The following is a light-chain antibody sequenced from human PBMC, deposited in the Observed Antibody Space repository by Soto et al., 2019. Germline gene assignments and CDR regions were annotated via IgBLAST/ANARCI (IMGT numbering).Light chain of an antibody. V-gene: IGKV3-11*01. CDR3: QQRSNWPPAT. Sequence: EIVVTQSPSTLSVSPGERATLSCRASQSVSSNLAWYQQKPGQAPRLLIYDASNRATGIPARFSGSGSGTDFTLTISSLEPEDFAVYYCQQRSNWPPATFGQGTKVDIK. CDR1: QSVSSN. CDR2: DAS. J-gene: IGKJ1*01.